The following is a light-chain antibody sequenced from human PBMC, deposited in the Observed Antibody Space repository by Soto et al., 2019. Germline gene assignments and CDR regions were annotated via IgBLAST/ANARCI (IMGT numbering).Light chain of an antibody. CDR1: TSNIGNNY. V-gene: IGLV1-51*01. CDR2: DDN. CDR3: GVWDSSLSVAL. Sequence: QSVLTQPPSVSAAPGQKVTISCSGSTSNIGNNYVSWYQHLPGTAPKLLIYDDNKRPSGVPDRFSGSKSANSATLDITGLQTGEEADFYCGVWDSSLSVALCGGGTQLTVL. J-gene: IGLJ7*01.